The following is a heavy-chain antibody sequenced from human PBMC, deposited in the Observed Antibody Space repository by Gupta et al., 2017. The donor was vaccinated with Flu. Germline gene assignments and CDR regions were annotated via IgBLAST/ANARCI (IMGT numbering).Heavy chain of an antibody. CDR1: GFTFSDYY. J-gene: IGHJ4*02. CDR3: ARDLAAGTTSTDY. V-gene: IGHV3-11*05. D-gene: IGHD1-7*01. Sequence: AASGFTFSDYYMSWIRQAPGKGLEWVSYISSSSSYTNYADSVKGRFTISRDNAKNSLYLQMNSLRAEDTAVYYCARDLAAGTTSTDYWGQGTLVTVSS. CDR2: ISSSSSYT.